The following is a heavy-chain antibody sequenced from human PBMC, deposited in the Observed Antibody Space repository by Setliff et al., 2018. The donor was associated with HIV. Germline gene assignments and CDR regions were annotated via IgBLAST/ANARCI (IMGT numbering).Heavy chain of an antibody. Sequence: ASVKVSCKASGYTFSSYGISWVRQAPGQGLEWMGWISPSNGYTGYAQKFRDRVTLTTDTSTSTAYMEIKSLTSDDTAVYYCARQITSVTPEMLVVNDAFDVWGQGKMVTVSS. J-gene: IGHJ3*01. CDR1: GYTFSSYG. CDR2: ISPSNGYT. D-gene: IGHD4-17*01. V-gene: IGHV1-18*01. CDR3: ARQITSVTPEMLVVNDAFDV.